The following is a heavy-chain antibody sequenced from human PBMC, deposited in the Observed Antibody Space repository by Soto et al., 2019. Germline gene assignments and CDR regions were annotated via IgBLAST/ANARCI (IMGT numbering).Heavy chain of an antibody. Sequence: GGSLRLSCAASGFTFSSYWMSWVRQAPGKGLEWVANIKQDGSEKYYVDSVKGRFTISRDNAKNSLYLQMNSLRAEDTAVYYCARDKTGTTIFEYYFDYWGQGTLVTVSS. D-gene: IGHD1-1*01. CDR3: ARDKTGTTIFEYYFDY. CDR2: IKQDGSEK. J-gene: IGHJ4*02. CDR1: GFTFSSYW. V-gene: IGHV3-7*01.